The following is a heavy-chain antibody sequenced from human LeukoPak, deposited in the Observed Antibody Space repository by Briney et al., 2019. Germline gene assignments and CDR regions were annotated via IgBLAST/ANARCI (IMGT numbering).Heavy chain of an antibody. CDR3: ARDVYDFWSGYGDDAFDI. CDR1: GGTFSSYA. J-gene: IGHJ3*02. CDR2: IIPIFGTA. D-gene: IGHD3-3*01. Sequence: SVKVSCKASGGTFSSYAISWVRQAPGQGLEWMGGIIPIFGTANYAQKFQGRVTITADESTSTAYMELSSLRSEDTAVYHCARDVYDFWSGYGDDAFDIWGQGTMVTVSS. V-gene: IGHV1-69*13.